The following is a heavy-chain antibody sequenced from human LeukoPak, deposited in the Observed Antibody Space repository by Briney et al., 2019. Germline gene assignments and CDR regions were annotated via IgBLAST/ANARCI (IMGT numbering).Heavy chain of an antibody. CDR1: GFTFSSYA. CDR3: AKAQAVAGGRWFDP. D-gene: IGHD6-19*01. Sequence: GGSLRLSCAASGFTFSSYAMSWVRQAPGKGLEWVSVISGSGGSTYYADSVKGRFTISRDNSKNTLYLQMNSLRAEDTAVYYCAKAQAVAGGRWFDPWGQGTLVTVSS. CDR2: ISGSGGST. J-gene: IGHJ5*02. V-gene: IGHV3-23*01.